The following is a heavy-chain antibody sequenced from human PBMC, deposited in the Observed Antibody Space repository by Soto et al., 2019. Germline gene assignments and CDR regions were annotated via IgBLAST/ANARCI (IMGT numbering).Heavy chain of an antibody. Sequence: SVKVCCKASGCTFSGYAISWARQAPGQGLEWMGGIIPIFGTANYAQKFQGRVTITADESTSTAYMELSSLRSEDTAVYYCARERAVAGTLDWFDPWGQGTLVTVSS. D-gene: IGHD6-19*01. J-gene: IGHJ5*02. CDR2: IIPIFGTA. CDR3: ARERAVAGTLDWFDP. CDR1: GCTFSGYA. V-gene: IGHV1-69*13.